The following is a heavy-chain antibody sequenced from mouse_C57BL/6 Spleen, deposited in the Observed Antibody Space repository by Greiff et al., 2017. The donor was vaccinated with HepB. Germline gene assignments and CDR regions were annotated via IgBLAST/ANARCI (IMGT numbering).Heavy chain of an antibody. CDR3: ARWGGTAQAYYAMDY. CDR2: IYPGSGST. V-gene: IGHV1-55*01. D-gene: IGHD3-2*02. CDR1: GYTFTSYW. J-gene: IGHJ4*01. Sequence: QVQLQQPGAELVKPGASVKMSCKASGYTFTSYWITWVKQRPGQGLEWIGDIYPGSGSTNYNEKFKSKATLTVDTSSSTAYMQLSSLTSEDSAVYYWARWGGTAQAYYAMDYWGQGTSVTVSS.